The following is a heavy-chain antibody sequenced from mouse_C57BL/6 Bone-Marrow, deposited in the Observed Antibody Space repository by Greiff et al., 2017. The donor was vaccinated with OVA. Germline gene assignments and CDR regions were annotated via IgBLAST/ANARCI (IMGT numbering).Heavy chain of an antibody. CDR2: IYPRSGNT. V-gene: IGHV1-81*01. D-gene: IGHD2-4*01. J-gene: IGHJ3*01. Sequence: VQLQQSGAELARPGASVKLSCKASGYTFTSYGISWVKQRTGQGLEWIGEIYPRSGNTYYNEKFKGKATLTADKSSSTAYMELRSLTSEASAVYFCARERLRPFAYWGQVTLVTVSA. CDR1: GYTFTSYG. CDR3: ARERLRPFAY.